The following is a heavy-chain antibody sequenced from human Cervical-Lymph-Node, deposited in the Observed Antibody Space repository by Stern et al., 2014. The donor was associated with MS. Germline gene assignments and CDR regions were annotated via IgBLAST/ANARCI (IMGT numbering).Heavy chain of an antibody. D-gene: IGHD6-19*01. V-gene: IGHV4-59*12. CDR1: GGSISSYY. Sequence: VHLQESGPGLVKPSETLSLTCPVSGGSISSYYWNWIRQPPGKGLEWIGHISHSGSTTYSPSLQSRVTISLDTSKNRFSLRLSSASAADTAVYYCAAGVGWEASAWGQGALVTVSS. CDR2: ISHSGST. J-gene: IGHJ5*02. CDR3: AAGVGWEASA.